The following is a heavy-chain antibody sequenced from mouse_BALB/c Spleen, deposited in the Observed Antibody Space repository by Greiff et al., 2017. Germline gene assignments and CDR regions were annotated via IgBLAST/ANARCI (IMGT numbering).Heavy chain of an antibody. CDR2: IWAGGST. J-gene: IGHJ1*01. V-gene: IGHV2-9*02. D-gene: IGHD2-4*01. Sequence: QVQLQQSGPGLVAPSQSLSITCTVSGFSLTSYGVHWVRQPPGKGLEWLGVIWAGGSTNYNSALMSRLSISKDNSKSQVFLKMNSLQTDDTAMYYGARDRPSMITTHFDVWGAGTTVTVSS. CDR3: ARDRPSMITTHFDV. CDR1: GFSLTSYG.